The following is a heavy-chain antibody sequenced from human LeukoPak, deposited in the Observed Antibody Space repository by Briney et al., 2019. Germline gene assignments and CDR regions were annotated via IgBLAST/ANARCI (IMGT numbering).Heavy chain of an antibody. CDR3: ARDLSYGMDV. CDR2: IIPILGIA. Sequence: ASVKVSCKASGYTFTSYDINWVRQATGQGLEWMGRIIPILGIANYAQKFQGRVTITADKSTSTAYMELSSLRSEDTAVYYCARDLSYGMDVWGQGTTVTVSS. CDR1: GYTFTSYD. V-gene: IGHV1-69*04. D-gene: IGHD2/OR15-2a*01. J-gene: IGHJ6*02.